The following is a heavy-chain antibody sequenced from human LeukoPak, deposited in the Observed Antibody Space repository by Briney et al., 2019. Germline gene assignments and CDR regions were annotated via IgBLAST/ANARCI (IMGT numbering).Heavy chain of an antibody. D-gene: IGHD4-23*01. J-gene: IGHJ4*02. CDR2: ISSSSSTI. CDR3: ASSTGGKSDY. CDR1: GFTFSSYS. Sequence: GGSLRVSCAASGFTFSSYSLNWVRQAPAKGLEWVSYISSSSSTIYYADSVKGRFTISRDNAKNSLYLQMNSLRAEDTAVYYCASSTGGKSDYWGQGTLVTVSS. V-gene: IGHV3-48*01.